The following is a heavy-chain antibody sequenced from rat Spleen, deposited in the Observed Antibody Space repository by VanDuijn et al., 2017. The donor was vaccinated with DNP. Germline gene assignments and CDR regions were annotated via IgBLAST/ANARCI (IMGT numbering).Heavy chain of an antibody. CDR1: GFIFNDYG. J-gene: IGHJ2*01. CDR3: ATADHPGIPFDY. CDR2: ISTSGEYT. Sequence: EVQLVESGGGLVQPGGSLKLSCTASGFIFNDYGMAWVRQAPTKGLEWVASISTSGEYTHYRDSVKGRFTISRDNAKSTLYLQMDSLRSEDTATYYCATADHPGIPFDYWGQGVMVTVSS. D-gene: IGHD1-4*01. V-gene: IGHV5S13*01.